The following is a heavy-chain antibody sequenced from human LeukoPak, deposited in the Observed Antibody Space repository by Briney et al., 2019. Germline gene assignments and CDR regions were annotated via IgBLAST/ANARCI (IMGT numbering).Heavy chain of an antibody. CDR1: GFTFSSYA. V-gene: IGHV3-23*01. CDR3: AKGDGSRWTVTNVFDI. J-gene: IGHJ3*02. D-gene: IGHD4-17*01. Sequence: GGSLRLSCAASGFTFSSYAMSWVRQAPGKGLEWVSVISGGGGSTYYADSVKGRFTISRDNSKNTLYVQMNSLRAEDTAVYYCAKGDGSRWTVTNVFDIWGQGTMVTVSS. CDR2: ISGGGGST.